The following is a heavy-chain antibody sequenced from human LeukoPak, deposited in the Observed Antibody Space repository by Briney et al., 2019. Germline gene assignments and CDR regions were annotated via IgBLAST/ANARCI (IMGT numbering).Heavy chain of an antibody. D-gene: IGHD3-22*01. CDR3: TKRPNYDSSGYFDY. CDR1: GFTFSSYA. Sequence: GSLILSCAASGFTFSSYAMSWVRQAPGKGLEWVSTISGSGTGTYYADSVKGRFTISRDNSKNTLFLQMNSLRAEDTAVYYCTKRPNYDSSGYFDYWGQGTLVTVSS. CDR2: ISGSGTGT. V-gene: IGHV3-23*01. J-gene: IGHJ4*02.